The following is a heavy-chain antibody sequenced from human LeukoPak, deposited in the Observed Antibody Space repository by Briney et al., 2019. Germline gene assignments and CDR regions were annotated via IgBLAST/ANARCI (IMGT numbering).Heavy chain of an antibody. CDR3: AENDCGDYDAFDI. Sequence: SETLSLTCTVSGGSISSHYWSWIRQPPGKGLEWIGYIYYTGRTNYNPSLKSRVTISVDTSKNQFSLKLSSVTAADTAVYYCAENDCGDYDAFDIWGQGTMVTVSS. V-gene: IGHV4-59*03. J-gene: IGHJ3*02. CDR2: IYYTGRT. CDR1: GGSISSHY. D-gene: IGHD4-17*01.